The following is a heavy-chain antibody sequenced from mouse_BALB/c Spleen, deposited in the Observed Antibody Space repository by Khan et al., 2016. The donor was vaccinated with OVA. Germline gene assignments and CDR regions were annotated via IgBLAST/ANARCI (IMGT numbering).Heavy chain of an antibody. V-gene: IGHV3-2*02. D-gene: IGHD1-2*01. CDR2: ISYSGST. CDR3: ARTARIKY. Sequence: QLEESGPGLVKPSQSLSLTCTVTGYSITSGYGWNWIRQSPGNILEWMGYISYSGSTNYNPSLKSRITITRDTSKNQFFMQLNSVTTEDTATYYCARTARIKYWGQGTTLTVSS. J-gene: IGHJ2*01. CDR1: GYSITSGYG.